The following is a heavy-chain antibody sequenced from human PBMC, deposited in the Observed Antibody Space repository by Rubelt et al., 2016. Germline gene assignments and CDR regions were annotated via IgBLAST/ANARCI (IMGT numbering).Heavy chain of an antibody. Sequence: VSYISSSGSTIYYADSVKGRFTISRDNAKNSLYLQMNSLRAEDTAVYYCAKDQPDQLLSDYWGQGTLVTVSS. J-gene: IGHJ4*02. CDR2: ISSSGSTI. CDR3: AKDQPDQLLSDY. V-gene: IGHV3-11*01. D-gene: IGHD2-2*01.